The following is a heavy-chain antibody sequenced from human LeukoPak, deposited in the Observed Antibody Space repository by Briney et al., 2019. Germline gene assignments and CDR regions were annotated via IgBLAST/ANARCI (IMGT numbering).Heavy chain of an antibody. Sequence: SETLSLTCAVYGVSFSGYYWSWIRQPPGKGLEWIGYIYYSGSTNYNPSLKSRVTISVDTSKNQFSLKLSSVTAADTAVYYCARDKFSGGRAVTIPYWYFDLWGRGTLVTVSS. D-gene: IGHD4-17*01. CDR2: IYYSGST. CDR1: GVSFSGYY. CDR3: ARDKFSGGRAVTIPYWYFDL. J-gene: IGHJ2*01. V-gene: IGHV4-59*01.